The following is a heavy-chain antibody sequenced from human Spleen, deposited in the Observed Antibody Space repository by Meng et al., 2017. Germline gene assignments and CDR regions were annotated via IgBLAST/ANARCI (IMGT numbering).Heavy chain of an antibody. CDR1: GGPISTNNW. CDR3: ARENGYSYGFDY. D-gene: IGHD5-18*01. J-gene: IGHJ4*02. Sequence: QVQLQESAPGLVKPSGTLSLTCSVSGGPISTNNWWTWVRQPPGKGLEWIGEIYHSGSTNYNPSLKSRVTISVDKSKNQFSLKLSSVTAADTAVYYRARENGYSYGFDYWGQGTLVTVSS. V-gene: IGHV4-4*02. CDR2: IYHSGST.